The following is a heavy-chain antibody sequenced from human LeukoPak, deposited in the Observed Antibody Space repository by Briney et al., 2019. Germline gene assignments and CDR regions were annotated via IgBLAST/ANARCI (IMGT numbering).Heavy chain of an antibody. J-gene: IGHJ3*02. D-gene: IGHD7-27*01. V-gene: IGHV3-7*01. CDR3: VRGITGDNAFDI. Sequence: AGGSLRLSCAASGFTFSSYAMSWVRQAPGKGLEWVANIKQDGSEKYHVDSVEGRFTISRDNAKNSLFLQMHSLRAEDTAVFYCVRGITGDNAFDIWGQGTKVTVSS. CDR1: GFTFSSYA. CDR2: IKQDGSEK.